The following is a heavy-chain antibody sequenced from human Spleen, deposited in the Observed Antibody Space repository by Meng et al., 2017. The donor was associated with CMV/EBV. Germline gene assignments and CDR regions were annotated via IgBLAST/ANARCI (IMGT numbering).Heavy chain of an antibody. CDR1: VFTFSSYG. Sequence: GESLKISCAASVFTFSSYGMHWVRQTPGKGLEWVALIRYDGINKYYTDSVKGRFTISRDNSKNTLYLQMNSLRVEDTAVYYYAKERGWEGDHGYGMDVWGQGTTVTVSS. CDR2: IRYDGINK. V-gene: IGHV3-30*02. CDR3: AKERGWEGDHGYGMDV. D-gene: IGHD1-26*01. J-gene: IGHJ6*02.